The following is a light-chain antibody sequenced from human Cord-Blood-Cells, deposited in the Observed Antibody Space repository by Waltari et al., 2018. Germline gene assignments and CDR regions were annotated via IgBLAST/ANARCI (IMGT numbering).Light chain of an antibody. V-gene: IGKV3-20*01. CDR3: QQYGSSPIT. CDR1: QSVSSSY. CDR2: GAS. J-gene: IGKJ5*01. Sequence: EIVLTQSPGTLSLSPGERATLSCRASQSVSSSYLAWYKQRPGPAPRLLIYGASIRATGIPDRFSGSGSGTDFTLTISRLEPEDFAVYYCQQYGSSPITFGQGTRLEIK.